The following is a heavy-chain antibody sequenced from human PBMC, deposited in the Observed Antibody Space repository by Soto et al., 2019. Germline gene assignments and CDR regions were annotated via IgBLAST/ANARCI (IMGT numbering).Heavy chain of an antibody. Sequence: GASVKVSCKASGYTFTSYDINWVRQATGQGLEWMGWMNPNSGNTGYAQKFQGRVTMTRNTSISTAYMELSSLRSEDTAVYYCASGIAVAGGYYGMDVWGQGTTVTVSS. CDR3: ASGIAVAGGYYGMDV. CDR1: GYTFTSYD. J-gene: IGHJ6*02. CDR2: MNPNSGNT. V-gene: IGHV1-8*01. D-gene: IGHD6-19*01.